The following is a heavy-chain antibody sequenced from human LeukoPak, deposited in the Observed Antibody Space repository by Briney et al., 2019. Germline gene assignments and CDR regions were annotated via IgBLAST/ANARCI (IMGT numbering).Heavy chain of an antibody. Sequence: ASVKVSCKASGYTFTDNHMYWIRQAPGQGLEWMGWISAYNGNTNYAQKLQGRVTMTTDTSTSTAYMELRSLRSDDTAVYYCASLTDSSGYFIFDYWGQGTLVTVSS. CDR3: ASLTDSSGYFIFDY. V-gene: IGHV1-18*01. CDR2: ISAYNGNT. J-gene: IGHJ4*02. D-gene: IGHD3-22*01. CDR1: GYTFTDNH.